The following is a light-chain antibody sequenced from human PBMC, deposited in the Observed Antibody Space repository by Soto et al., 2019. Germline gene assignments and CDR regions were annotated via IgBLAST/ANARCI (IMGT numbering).Light chain of an antibody. CDR3: CSYVGSSTFVV. CDR2: EVS. Sequence: QSALTQPASVSGSPGQSITISCTGTSSDVGSYNFVSWYQQHPDKAPKLMIYEVSKRPSGVSNRFSGSKSGNTASLTISGLQAEDEADCYCCSYVGSSTFVVFGGGTKVTVL. J-gene: IGLJ2*01. V-gene: IGLV2-23*02. CDR1: SSDVGSYNF.